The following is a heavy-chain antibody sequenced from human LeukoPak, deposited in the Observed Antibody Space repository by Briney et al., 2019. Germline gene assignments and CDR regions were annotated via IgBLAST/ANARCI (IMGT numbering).Heavy chain of an antibody. Sequence: GGSLRLSCATSGFTFGDYSMNWVRQVPGKRLEWVAGIKWNGGETGYADSVKGRFTISRDNAKNSLYLQMNSLRDEDTALYYCAMKFTGDYFYMDLWGKGTTVTVSS. D-gene: IGHD1-14*01. CDR3: AMKFTGDYFYMDL. V-gene: IGHV3-20*04. CDR1: GFTFGDYS. CDR2: IKWNGGET. J-gene: IGHJ6*03.